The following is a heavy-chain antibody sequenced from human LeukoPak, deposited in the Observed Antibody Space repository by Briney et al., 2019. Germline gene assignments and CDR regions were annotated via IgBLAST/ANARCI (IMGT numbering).Heavy chain of an antibody. Sequence: SETLSLTCALYGGSFNTYYWSWIRQPPGKGLEWIGEINHSGSTNYNPSLKSRVTMSIDTSKNQFSLKVNPVTAADTAVYFCGRFTPVAAITVARDYWGQGTLVTVSS. D-gene: IGHD6-19*01. CDR2: INHSGST. CDR3: GRFTPVAAITVARDY. CDR1: GGSFNTYY. J-gene: IGHJ4*02. V-gene: IGHV4-34*01.